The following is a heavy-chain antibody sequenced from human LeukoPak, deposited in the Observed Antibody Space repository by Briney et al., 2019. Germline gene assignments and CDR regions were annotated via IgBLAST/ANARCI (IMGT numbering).Heavy chain of an antibody. CDR2: IYPGDSDT. V-gene: IGHV5-51*01. CDR1: GYSFTSYW. Sequence: GESLKISCKGSGYSFTSYWIGWVRQMPGKDLEWMGIIYPGDSDTRYSPSFQGQVTISADKSISTTYLQWSSLKASDTAMYYCARSLYSSYYYYGMDVWGQGTTVTVSS. J-gene: IGHJ6*02. D-gene: IGHD4-11*01. CDR3: ARSLYSSYYYYGMDV.